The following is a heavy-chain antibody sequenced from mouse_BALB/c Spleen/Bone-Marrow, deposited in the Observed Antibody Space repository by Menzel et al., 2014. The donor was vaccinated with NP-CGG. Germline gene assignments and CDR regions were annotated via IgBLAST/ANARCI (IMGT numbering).Heavy chain of an antibody. J-gene: IGHJ4*01. V-gene: IGHV14-3*02. CDR2: IDPANGNT. Sequence: VHVKQSGAELVKPGAPVKLSCTASGFNIKDTYMHWVKQRPEQGLEWIGRIDPANGNTKYDSKFQGKATITADTSSNTAYLQLSSLTSEDTAVYYCARWEYYAMDYWGQGTSVTVSS. D-gene: IGHD4-1*01. CDR1: GFNIKDTY. CDR3: ARWEYYAMDY.